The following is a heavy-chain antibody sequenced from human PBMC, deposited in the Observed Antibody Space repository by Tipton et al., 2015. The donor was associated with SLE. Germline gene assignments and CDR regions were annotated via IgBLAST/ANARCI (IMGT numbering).Heavy chain of an antibody. CDR3: ARHGYVGATDY. Sequence: SLRLSCAASGFTFSSYGMHWVRQAPGKGLEWVSSISSSSSYIYYADSVKGRFTISRDNAKNSLYLQMNSLRAEDTAVYYCARHGYVGATDYWGQGTLVTVSS. CDR1: GFTFSSYG. V-gene: IGHV3-21*01. CDR2: ISSSSSYI. J-gene: IGHJ4*02. D-gene: IGHD1-26*01.